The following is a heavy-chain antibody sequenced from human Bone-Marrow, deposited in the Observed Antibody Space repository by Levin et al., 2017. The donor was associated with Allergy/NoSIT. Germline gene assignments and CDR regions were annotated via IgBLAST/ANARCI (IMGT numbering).Heavy chain of an antibody. CDR1: GFTFSSYS. V-gene: IGHV3-21*01. CDR3: ARDQAAALSYYYYYGMDV. Sequence: PGGSLRLSCAASGFTFSSYSLNWVRQAPGKGLEWVSSISSSSNSIYYADSVKGRFTISRDDANNSLYLQMSSLRADDTAVYYCARDQAAALSYYYYYGMDVWGQGTTVTVSS. J-gene: IGHJ6*02. CDR2: ISSSSNSI. D-gene: IGHD6-13*01.